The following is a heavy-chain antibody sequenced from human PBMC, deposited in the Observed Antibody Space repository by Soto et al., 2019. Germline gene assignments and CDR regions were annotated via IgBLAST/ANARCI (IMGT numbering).Heavy chain of an antibody. V-gene: IGHV3-21*01. J-gene: IGHJ4*02. CDR3: ARAGGVAGDFDY. Sequence: PGGSLRLSCAASGFTFSSYSMNWVRQAPGKGLEWVSSISSSSSYIYYADSVKGRFTISRDNAKNSLYLQMNSLRAEDTAVYYCARAGGVAGDFDYWGQGTLVTVSS. CDR2: ISSSSSYI. D-gene: IGHD6-19*01. CDR1: GFTFSSYS.